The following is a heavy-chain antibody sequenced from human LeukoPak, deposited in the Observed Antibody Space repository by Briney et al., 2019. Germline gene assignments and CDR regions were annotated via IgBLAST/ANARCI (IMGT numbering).Heavy chain of an antibody. CDR1: GYTLTELS. V-gene: IGHV1-24*01. CDR2: FDPEDGET. D-gene: IGHD2-15*01. J-gene: IGHJ5*01. Sequence: ASVKVSCKVSGYTLTELSMHWVRQAPGKGLEWMGGFDPEDGETIYAQKFQGRVTMTEDTSTDTAYMELSSLRSEDTAVYYCATVYCSGGSCYSEFGCWGQGTLVTVSS. CDR3: ATVYCSGGSCYSEFGC.